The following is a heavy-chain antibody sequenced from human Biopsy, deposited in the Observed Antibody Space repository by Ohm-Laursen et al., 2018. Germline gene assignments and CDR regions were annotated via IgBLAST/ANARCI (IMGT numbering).Heavy chain of an antibody. D-gene: IGHD3-3*01. CDR2: INHRGST. CDR3: ARGEYYAYWSGARKLNYFDY. V-gene: IGHV4-34*01. J-gene: IGHJ4*02. CDR1: GGSFSGTY. Sequence: SETLSLTCAVSGGSFSGTYWSWIRQTPGKGLEWIGEINHRGSTKYNPSFESRVTISVDTSKNQFSLNLFSVTAADAARYFCARGEYYAYWSGARKLNYFDYWGQGTLVSVSS.